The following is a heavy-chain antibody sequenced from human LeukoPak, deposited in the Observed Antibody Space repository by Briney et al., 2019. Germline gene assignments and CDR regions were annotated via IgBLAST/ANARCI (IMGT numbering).Heavy chain of an antibody. V-gene: IGHV3-30*18. J-gene: IGHJ4*02. CDR1: GFTLSAYA. Sequence: GGSLRLSCAASGFTLSAYAMHWVRQAPGKGLEWVALISYDGSNKYYADFVKGRFTISRDGSKNTLYLQVNSLRAEDTAVYYCAKEGLGSSWYPNYFDYWGQGTLVTVSS. CDR3: AKEGLGSSWYPNYFDY. CDR2: ISYDGSNK. D-gene: IGHD6-13*01.